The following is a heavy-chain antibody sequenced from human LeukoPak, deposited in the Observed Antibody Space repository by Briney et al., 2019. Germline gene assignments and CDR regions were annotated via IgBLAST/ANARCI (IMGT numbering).Heavy chain of an antibody. J-gene: IGHJ4*02. D-gene: IGHD4-17*01. CDR2: ISPSGGST. Sequence: ASVKVSCKASGYTFTSYYMHWVRQAPGQGLEWMGIISPSGGSTSYAQKFQGRVTMTRDTSTSTVYMELSSLRSEDTAVYYCARDIYGDYPSGYWDQGTLVTVSS. V-gene: IGHV1-46*01. CDR3: ARDIYGDYPSGY. CDR1: GYTFTSYY.